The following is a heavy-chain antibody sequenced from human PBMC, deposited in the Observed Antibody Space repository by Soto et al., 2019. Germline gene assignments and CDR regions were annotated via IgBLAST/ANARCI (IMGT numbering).Heavy chain of an antibody. CDR3: ANDFWSEYS. CDR1: GFSFSSYE. V-gene: IGHV3-48*03. CDR2: ISGSSSMI. J-gene: IGHJ5*02. Sequence: VGSLRLSCAASGFSFSSYEMNWVRQAPGGGLEWVSYISGSSSMIYYADSVKGRFTISRDNAKNSLYLQMNSLRAEDTAVYYCANDFWSEYSWGQGTLVTVSS. D-gene: IGHD3-3*01.